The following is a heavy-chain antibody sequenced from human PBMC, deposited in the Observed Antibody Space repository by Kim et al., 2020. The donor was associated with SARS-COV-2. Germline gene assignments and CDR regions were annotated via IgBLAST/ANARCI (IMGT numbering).Heavy chain of an antibody. CDR3: AKMGGGY. D-gene: IGHD3-16*01. J-gene: IGHJ4*02. CDR1: GFTFSSYG. CDR2: IWYDGSNK. Sequence: GGSLRLSCAASGFTFSSYGMHWVRQAPGKGLEWVAVIWYDGSNKYYADSVKGRFTISRDNSKNTLYLQMNSPRAEDTAVYYCAKMGGGYWGQGTLVTVSS. V-gene: IGHV3-33*06.